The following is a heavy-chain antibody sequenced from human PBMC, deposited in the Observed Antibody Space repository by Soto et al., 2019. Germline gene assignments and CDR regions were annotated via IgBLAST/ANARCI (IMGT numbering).Heavy chain of an antibody. CDR2: IYYSGST. D-gene: IGHD3-16*01. CDR1: GGSISSYY. J-gene: IGHJ1*01. Sequence: SETLSLTCTVSGGSISSYYWSWIRQPPGKGLEWIGYIYYSGSTNYNPSLKSRVTISVDTSKNQFSLKLSSVTAADTAVYYCARAGGGGLFKVAEYFQHWGQGTLVTVSS. V-gene: IGHV4-59*01. CDR3: ARAGGGGLFKVAEYFQH.